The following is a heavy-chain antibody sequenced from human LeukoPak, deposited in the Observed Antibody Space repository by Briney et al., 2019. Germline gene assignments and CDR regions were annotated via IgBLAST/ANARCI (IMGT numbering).Heavy chain of an antibody. CDR2: LYSAGST. CDR1: GFTVSSNY. J-gene: IGHJ6*03. V-gene: IGHV3-66*01. CDR3: ASPYYMDV. Sequence: PGGSLRLSCAASGFTVSSNYMSWVRQAPGKGLEWVSVLYSAGSTYYADSVKGRFTISRDNSKNTLYLQMNSLRAEDTAVYYCASPYYMDVWGKGTTVTISS.